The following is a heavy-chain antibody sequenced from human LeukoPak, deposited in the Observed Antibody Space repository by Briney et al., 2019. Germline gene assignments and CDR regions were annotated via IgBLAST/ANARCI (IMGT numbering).Heavy chain of an antibody. CDR2: ISSSGSTR. J-gene: IGHJ4*02. CDR3: AKAGSNWGYFDY. V-gene: IGHV3-48*03. D-gene: IGHD7-27*01. CDR1: EFTFSHYE. Sequence: GGSLRLSCATSEFTFSHYEMNWVRQAPGKGLEWVSYISSSGSTRYYADSVKGRFTISRDNAKNSLHLQMNSLRAEDTAVYYCAKAGSNWGYFDYWGQGTLVTVSS.